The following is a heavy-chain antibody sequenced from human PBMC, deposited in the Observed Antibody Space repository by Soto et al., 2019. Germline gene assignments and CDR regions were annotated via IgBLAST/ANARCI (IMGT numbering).Heavy chain of an antibody. J-gene: IGHJ4*02. CDR3: ARDYDILTGYFPFDY. Sequence: QVQLVQSGAEVKKPGASVKVSCKASGYTFTSYGISWVRQAPGQRLEWMGWISAYNGNTNYAQRLQGRVTMTTDTSTSTADMELRSLRSDDTAVYFCARDYDILTGYFPFDYWGQGTLVTVSS. V-gene: IGHV1-18*01. CDR2: ISAYNGNT. CDR1: GYTFTSYG. D-gene: IGHD3-9*01.